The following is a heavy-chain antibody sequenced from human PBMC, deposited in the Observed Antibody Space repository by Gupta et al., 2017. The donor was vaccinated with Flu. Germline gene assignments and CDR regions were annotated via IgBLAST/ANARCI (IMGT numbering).Heavy chain of an antibody. CDR2: ISVSSGTA. Sequence: EVQLVESGGGLVRPGGSLRLSCAASGLTFIRPTMNWARQAPGKGLEWVSYISVSSGTAYYADSVKGRFTISRDNAKNSLYLQMNSLRAEDTAIYYCARDGDYDSLTDHIAPLDYWGQGTLVTVSS. CDR1: GLTFIRPT. V-gene: IGHV3-48*01. CDR3: ARDGDYDSLTDHIAPLDY. J-gene: IGHJ4*02. D-gene: IGHD3-9*01.